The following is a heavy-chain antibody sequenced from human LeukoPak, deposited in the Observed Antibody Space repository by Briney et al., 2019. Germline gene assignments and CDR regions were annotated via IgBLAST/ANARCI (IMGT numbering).Heavy chain of an antibody. J-gene: IGHJ4*02. Sequence: SVKVSCKASGGTFISYTISWVRQATGQGLEWMGRIIPILGIANYAQKFQGRVTITADKSTSTAYMELSSLRSEDTAVYYCARAGCGGDCYSPLDYWGQGTLVTVSS. V-gene: IGHV1-69*02. D-gene: IGHD2-21*01. CDR2: IIPILGIA. CDR3: ARAGCGGDCYSPLDY. CDR1: GGTFISYT.